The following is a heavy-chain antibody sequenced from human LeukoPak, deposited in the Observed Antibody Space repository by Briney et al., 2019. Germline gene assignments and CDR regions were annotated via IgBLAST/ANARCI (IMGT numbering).Heavy chain of an antibody. CDR2: INPNSGGT. J-gene: IGHJ5*02. D-gene: IGHD6-25*01. V-gene: IGHV1-2*02. CDR3: ARDGGYSSAFGWFDP. Sequence: GASVKVSCKASGYTFTGYYMHWVRQAPGQGLEWMGWINPNSGGTNYAQKFQGRVTMTRDTSISTAYMELSRLRSDDTAVYYCARDGGYSSAFGWFDPWGQGTLDTVS. CDR1: GYTFTGYY.